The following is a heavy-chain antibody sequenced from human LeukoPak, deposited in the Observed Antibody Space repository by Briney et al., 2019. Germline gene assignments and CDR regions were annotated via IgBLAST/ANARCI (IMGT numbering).Heavy chain of an antibody. V-gene: IGHV3-7*03. CDR3: ARQRMVDV. Sequence: EGSLRLSCAASGFTFSSYWMSWGRQAPGKGLEWVASIKKDGSEKNYVDSVKGRFTISRDNAKNSLYPQMNSLRAEDTAIYYCARQRMVDVWGKGTTVIVSS. CDR2: IKKDGSEK. CDR1: GFTFSSYW. D-gene: IGHD2-15*01. J-gene: IGHJ6*04.